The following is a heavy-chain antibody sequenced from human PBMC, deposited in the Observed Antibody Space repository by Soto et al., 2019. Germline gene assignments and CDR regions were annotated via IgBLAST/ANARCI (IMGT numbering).Heavy chain of an antibody. CDR3: ARRAETNGWNGFGADKYYFDF. CDR1: GYTFTSYD. J-gene: IGHJ4*02. D-gene: IGHD1-1*01. V-gene: IGHV1-8*01. CDR2: MNPNTGNA. Sequence: ASVKVSCKASGYTFTSYDIYWVRQATGQGLEWMGWMNPNTGNAGYAQKFQGRVTMTSDTSISTAHMELSSLRSEDTAVYYCARRAETNGWNGFGADKYYFDFWGQGTLVTVSS.